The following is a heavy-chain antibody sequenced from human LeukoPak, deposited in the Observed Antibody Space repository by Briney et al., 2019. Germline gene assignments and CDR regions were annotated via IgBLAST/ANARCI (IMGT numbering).Heavy chain of an antibody. D-gene: IGHD4-17*01. CDR2: INSDGSST. V-gene: IGHV3-74*01. J-gene: IGHJ5*02. CDR3: ARVGNYGDYFINWFDP. Sequence: GGSLRLSCAASGFTFSSYWMHWVRQAPGKGLVWVSPINSDGSSTNYADSMKGRFTISRDNAKNTLYLQMNSLRAEDTAVYYWARVGNYGDYFINWFDPWGQGTLVTVSS. CDR1: GFTFSSYW.